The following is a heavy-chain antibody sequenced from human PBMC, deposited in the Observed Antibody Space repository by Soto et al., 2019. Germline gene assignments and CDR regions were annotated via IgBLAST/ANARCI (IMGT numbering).Heavy chain of an antibody. Sequence: QVQLEESGGGVVQPGRSLRLSCVASGFTFSNYGIHWVRQAPGKGLEWVAVIWFDGSDSRYADSVKGRFTISRDNPKNPLYLQMNSLRVDDTAVYYCARDSLVGTAGTWYFDLWGRGTLVTVSS. CDR1: GFTFSNYG. J-gene: IGHJ2*01. V-gene: IGHV3-33*01. CDR3: ARDSLVGTAGTWYFDL. D-gene: IGHD6-13*01. CDR2: IWFDGSDS.